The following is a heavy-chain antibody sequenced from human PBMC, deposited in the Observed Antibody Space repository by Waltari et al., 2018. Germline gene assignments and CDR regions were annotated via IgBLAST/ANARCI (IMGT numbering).Heavy chain of an antibody. J-gene: IGHJ4*02. D-gene: IGHD5-12*01. CDR3: ATGYSGYDSPSYY. V-gene: IGHV4-34*01. Sequence: QVQLQQWGAGLLKPSETLSLTCAVYGGSFSGYYWSWIRQPPGKGLEWIGEINHSGSTNYNPSLKSRVTISVDTSKNQFSLKLSSVTAAGTAVYYCATGYSGYDSPSYYWGQGTLVTVSS. CDR2: INHSGST. CDR1: GGSFSGYY.